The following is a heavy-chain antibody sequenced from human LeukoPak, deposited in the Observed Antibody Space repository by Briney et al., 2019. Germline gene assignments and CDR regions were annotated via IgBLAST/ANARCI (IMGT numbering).Heavy chain of an antibody. J-gene: IGHJ6*02. D-gene: IGHD3-16*01. CDR1: GFTFSRDS. CDR2: ISGDSSSM. V-gene: IGHV3-48*01. CDR3: ARDLRAPLGISH. Sequence: GGSLRLSCAASGFTFSRDSMNWVRQAPGKGLEWVSYISGDSSSMYYAESVMGRFTISRDNANNLVFLQMNSLRVEDTAICYCARDLRAPLGISHWGQGTTATVSS.